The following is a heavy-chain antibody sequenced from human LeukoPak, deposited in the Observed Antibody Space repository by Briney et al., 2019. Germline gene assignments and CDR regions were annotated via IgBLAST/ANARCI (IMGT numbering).Heavy chain of an antibody. CDR1: SGSVSSGSYY. D-gene: IGHD7-27*01. V-gene: IGHV4-61*01. J-gene: IGHJ4*02. CDR2: IYFTGST. CDR3: ARDRGNWGLDY. Sequence: KSSETLSLTCTVSSGSVSSGSYYWTWIRQPPGKGLEWLGYIYFTGSTNYNPALKSRVTISVDTSKNQFSLKLSSVTAADTAVYYCARDRGNWGLDYWGQGTLVSVSS.